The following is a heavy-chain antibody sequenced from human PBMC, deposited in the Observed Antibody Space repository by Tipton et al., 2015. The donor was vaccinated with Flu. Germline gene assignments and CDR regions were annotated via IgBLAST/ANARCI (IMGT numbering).Heavy chain of an antibody. CDR1: GGSFSGYY. D-gene: IGHD6-13*01. CDR3: ATLQAPPGPPS. V-gene: IGHV4-34*01. CDR2: INHRGST. Sequence: TPSLTCAVYGGSFSGYYWSWIRQPPGKGLEYIGEINHRGSTNYNPSLKSRVTISVDTSKNQFSLKLTSVTAADTAVYYCATLQAPPGPPSWGQGTLVTVSS. J-gene: IGHJ5*02.